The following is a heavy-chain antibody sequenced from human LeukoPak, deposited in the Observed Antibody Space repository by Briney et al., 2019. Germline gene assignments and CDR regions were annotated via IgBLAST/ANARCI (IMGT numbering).Heavy chain of an antibody. CDR1: GFTFSSYA. J-gene: IGHJ4*02. Sequence: PGGSLRLSCAASGFTFSSYAMSWVRQAPGKGLEWVSAISGSGGSTYYAASVKGRFTISRDNSKNTLYLQMNSLRAEDTAVYYCAKDLEQWPFYYFDYWGQGTLVTVSS. D-gene: IGHD6-19*01. V-gene: IGHV3-23*01. CDR3: AKDLEQWPFYYFDY. CDR2: ISGSGGST.